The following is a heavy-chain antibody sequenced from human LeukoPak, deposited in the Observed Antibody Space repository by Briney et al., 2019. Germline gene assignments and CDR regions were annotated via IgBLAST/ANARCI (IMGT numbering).Heavy chain of an antibody. D-gene: IGHD6-13*01. CDR3: AREGYSSSWYRPSYFDY. Sequence: PSETLSLTCTVSGGSISSYYWSWIRQPAGKGLEWIGRIYTSGSTNYNPSLKSRVTMSVDTSKNQFSLKLSSVTAADTAVYYCAREGYSSSWYRPSYFDYWGQGTLVTVSS. J-gene: IGHJ4*02. CDR2: IYTSGST. CDR1: GGSISSYY. V-gene: IGHV4-4*07.